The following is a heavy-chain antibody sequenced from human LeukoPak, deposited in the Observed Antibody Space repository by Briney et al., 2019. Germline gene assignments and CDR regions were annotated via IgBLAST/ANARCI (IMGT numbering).Heavy chain of an antibody. J-gene: IGHJ4*02. CDR3: ARLGVGASQGFDY. CDR1: GFTFSSYE. Sequence: QPGGSLRLSCAASGFTFSSYEMNWVRQAPGKGLEWVSYISSSGSTIYYADSVKGRFTISRDNAKNSLYLQMNSLRAEDTAAYYCARLGVGASQGFDYWGQGTLVTVSS. CDR2: ISSSGSTI. D-gene: IGHD1-26*01. V-gene: IGHV3-48*03.